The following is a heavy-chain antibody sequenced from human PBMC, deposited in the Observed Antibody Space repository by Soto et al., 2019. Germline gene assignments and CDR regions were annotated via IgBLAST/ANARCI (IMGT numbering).Heavy chain of an antibody. J-gene: IGHJ4*02. CDR1: GFPFCCYW. CDR3: ARDPSSWDPSYYFDY. V-gene: IGHV3-7*03. CDR2: IKQDGSEK. D-gene: IGHD6-13*01. Sequence: PGGALRLSCAAPGFPFCCYWVCLGRPAPGKGLEWVANIKQDGSEKYYVDSVKGRFTISRDNAKNSLYLQMNSLRAEDTAVYYCARDPSSWDPSYYFDYWGQGTLVTVSS.